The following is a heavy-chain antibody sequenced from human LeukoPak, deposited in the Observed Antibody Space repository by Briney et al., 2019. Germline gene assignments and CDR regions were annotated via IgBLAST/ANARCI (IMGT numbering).Heavy chain of an antibody. CDR3: ASDGYNYFEF. CDR1: GFTSNY. CDR2: IYSDGSTT. J-gene: IGHJ4*02. D-gene: IGHD5-24*01. V-gene: IGHV3-53*01. Sequence: GGSLRLSCAASGFTSNYMSWVRQAPGKGLEWISLIYSDGSTTFYADSVKGRVTISRDNSKNTFYLQMNRLRPEDTAVYYCASDGYNYFEFWGQGTLVIVSS.